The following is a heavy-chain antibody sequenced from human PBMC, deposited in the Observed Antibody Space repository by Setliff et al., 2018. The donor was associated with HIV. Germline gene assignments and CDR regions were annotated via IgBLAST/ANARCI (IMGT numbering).Heavy chain of an antibody. J-gene: IGHJ6*03. CDR2: IYYSGST. V-gene: IGHV4-39*07. CDR1: GGSISSSSYY. D-gene: IGHD5-12*01. Sequence: PSETLSLTCTVSGGSISSSSYYWGWIRQPPGKGLEWIGSIYYSGSTYYNPSLKSRVTISIDTSKNQFSLKLSSVTAAYTAVYYCARGLVVVTDSDYDTNYYYYYYMDVWGKGTTVTVSS. CDR3: ARGLVVVTDSDYDTNYYYYYYMDV.